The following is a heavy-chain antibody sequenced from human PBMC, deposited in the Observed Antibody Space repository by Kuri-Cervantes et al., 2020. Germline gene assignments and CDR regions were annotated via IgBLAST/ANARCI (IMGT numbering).Heavy chain of an antibody. CDR1: GFTFGDYA. CDR2: ISSSSSTI. V-gene: IGHV3-48*01. J-gene: IGHJ3*02. CDR3: ARDSGQDAFDI. Sequence: GESLKISCSASGFTFGDYALNWVRQAPGKGLEWVSYISSSSSTIYYADSVKGRFTISRDNAKNSLYLQMNSLRAEDTAVYYCARDSGQDAFDIWGQGTMVTVSS.